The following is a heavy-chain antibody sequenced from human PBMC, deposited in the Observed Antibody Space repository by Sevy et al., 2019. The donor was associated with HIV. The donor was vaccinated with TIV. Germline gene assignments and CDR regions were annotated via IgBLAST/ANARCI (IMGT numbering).Heavy chain of an antibody. V-gene: IGHV3-30*04. CDR3: ARSQSSSWHYFDY. CDR2: ISYDGSCT. Sequence: GGSLRLSCAASGFIFSDYTLHWVRQAPGTGLEWVAVISYDGSCTYYADSVEGRFTISRDNSKNTLFLQMNSLRHADTAVYYCARSQSSSWHYFDYWGQGTLVTVSS. CDR1: GFIFSDYT. J-gene: IGHJ4*02. D-gene: IGHD6-13*01.